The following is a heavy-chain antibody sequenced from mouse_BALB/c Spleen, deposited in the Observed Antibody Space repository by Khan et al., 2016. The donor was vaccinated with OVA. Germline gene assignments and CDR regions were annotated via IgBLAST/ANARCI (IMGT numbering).Heavy chain of an antibody. CDR1: GYTFTNYG. D-gene: IGHD4-1*02. Sequence: QIQLVQSGPELKKPGETVKISCKASGYTFTNYGMNWVKQAPGKGLKWMGWINTYTGEPTFANDFKGRFAFSLDTSASTAYLQINKLKNEDTATYCCARSNSYWYFDVWGAGTTFTVSS. CDR3: ARSNSYWYFDV. V-gene: IGHV9-3-1*01. CDR2: INTYTGEP. J-gene: IGHJ1*01.